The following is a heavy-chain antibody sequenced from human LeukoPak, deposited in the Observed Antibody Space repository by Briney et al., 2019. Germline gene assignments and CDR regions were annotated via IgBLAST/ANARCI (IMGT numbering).Heavy chain of an antibody. CDR1: GFTVSTNY. V-gene: IGHV4-59*04. D-gene: IGHD6-19*01. J-gene: IGHJ4*02. Sequence: GSLRLSCAASGFTVSTNYMNWVRQPPGNGLEWIGIYYSGSTYYNPSLKSRVSISEDTSKNQFSLNLSSVSAADTAVYVCFAKRQWLKYHFEYWGQGALVTVSS. CDR2: YYSGST. CDR3: FAKRQWLKYHFEY.